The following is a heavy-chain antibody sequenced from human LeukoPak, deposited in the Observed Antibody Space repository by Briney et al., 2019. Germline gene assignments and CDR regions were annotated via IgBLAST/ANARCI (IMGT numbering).Heavy chain of an antibody. V-gene: IGHV3-23*01. D-gene: IGHD4-23*01. CDR2: ISGSGGST. Sequence: GGSLRLSCAASGFTFSSYAMSWVRQAPGKGLEWVSVISGSGGSTYYADSVKGRFTISRDNSKNTLYLQMNSLRAEDTAVDYCANHYGGNTKYYFDYWGQGTLVTVSS. CDR1: GFTFSSYA. J-gene: IGHJ4*02. CDR3: ANHYGGNTKYYFDY.